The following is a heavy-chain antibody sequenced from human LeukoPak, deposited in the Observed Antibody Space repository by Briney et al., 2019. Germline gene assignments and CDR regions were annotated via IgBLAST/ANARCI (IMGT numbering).Heavy chain of an antibody. D-gene: IGHD3-22*01. CDR1: GFTFSSYA. J-gene: IGHJ4*02. V-gene: IGHV3-23*01. CDR3: AKDRDYYDSSGYLDY. Sequence: GGSLRLSCAASGFTFSSYAMSWVRQAPGKGLEWVSAISGSGGSTYYADSVKGRFTISRDNSKNTLYLQMNSLRAEDTAVYYCAKDRDYYDSSGYLDYWGQGTLVTVSS. CDR2: ISGSGGST.